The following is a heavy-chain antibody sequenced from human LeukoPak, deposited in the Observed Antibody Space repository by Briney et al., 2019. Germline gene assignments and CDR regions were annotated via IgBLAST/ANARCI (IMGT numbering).Heavy chain of an antibody. D-gene: IGHD2-21*01. CDR1: GFTFSSYA. J-gene: IGHJ4*02. Sequence: PGGSLRLSCAASGFTFSSYAMSWVRQAPGKGLEWVLAISGSGGSTYYADSVKGRFTISRDNSKNTLYLQMNSLRAEDTAVYYCAKSGAPPLWYFDYWGQGTLVTVSS. V-gene: IGHV3-23*01. CDR2: ISGSGGST. CDR3: AKSGAPPLWYFDY.